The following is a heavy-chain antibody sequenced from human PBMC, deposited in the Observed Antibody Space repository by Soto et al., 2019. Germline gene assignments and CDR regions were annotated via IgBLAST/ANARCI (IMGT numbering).Heavy chain of an antibody. J-gene: IGHJ6*02. V-gene: IGHV6-1*01. Sequence: SQTLSLTCVGSGDTVSSNSVAWNWVRQSPTRGLEWLGRTYYRSRWYSDYAVSVRSRIDINADTSKNQVSLQLNSVTPEDTAVYYCARSEEDSDYYYYGMDVWGQGTTVTVSS. CDR3: ARSEEDSDYYYYGMDV. D-gene: IGHD2-15*01. CDR1: GDTVSSNSVA. CDR2: TYYRSRWYS.